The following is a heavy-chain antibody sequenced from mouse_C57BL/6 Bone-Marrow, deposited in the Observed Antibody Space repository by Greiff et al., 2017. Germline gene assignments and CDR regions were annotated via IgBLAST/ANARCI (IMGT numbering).Heavy chain of an antibody. D-gene: IGHD3-2*02. J-gene: IGHJ4*01. Sequence: QVQLQQPGAELVKPGASVKMSCKASGYTFTSYWITWVKQRPGQGLEWIGDIYPGSGSTNYNEKFKSKATLTVDTSSSTAYMQLSSLTSADSAVYYSARRPLRTGAMDYWGQGTSVTVSS. V-gene: IGHV1-55*01. CDR3: ARRPLRTGAMDY. CDR2: IYPGSGST. CDR1: GYTFTSYW.